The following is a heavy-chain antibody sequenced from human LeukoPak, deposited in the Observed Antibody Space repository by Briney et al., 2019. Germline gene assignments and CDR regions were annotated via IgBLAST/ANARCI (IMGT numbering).Heavy chain of an antibody. CDR1: GFTFSDYY. D-gene: IGHD3-22*01. V-gene: IGHV3-11*03. Sequence: GGSLRLSCAASGFTFSDYYMSWIRQAPGKGLEWVSYISSSSIYTNYADSVKGRFTISRDNAKNSLYLQMNSLRAEDTAVYYSASTYDSSGYYPFDYGGQGTLVTVS. J-gene: IGHJ4*02. CDR3: ASTYDSSGYYPFDY. CDR2: ISSSSIYT.